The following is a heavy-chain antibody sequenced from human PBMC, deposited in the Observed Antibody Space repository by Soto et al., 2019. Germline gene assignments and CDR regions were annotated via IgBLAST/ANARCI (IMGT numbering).Heavy chain of an antibody. D-gene: IGHD6-19*01. V-gene: IGHV4-59*08. CDR1: GGSISSYY. CDR2: IYYSGST. CDR3: ARRFRIAVAGQGLSDFDI. Sequence: QVQLQESGPGLVKPSETLSLTCTVSGGSISSYYWIWIRQPPGKGLEWIGYIYYSGSTNYNPSLKSRVTISVATSKNQFSLKLSSVTAADAAVYYCARRFRIAVAGQGLSDFDIWGQAKMVTVSS. J-gene: IGHJ3*02.